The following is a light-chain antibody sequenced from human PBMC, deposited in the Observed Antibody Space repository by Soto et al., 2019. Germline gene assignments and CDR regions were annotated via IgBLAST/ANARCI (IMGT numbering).Light chain of an antibody. Sequence: EIVLTQSSGTLSLSPGERATLSCRASQSISRSYLAWYQQKPGQPPRLLIYGTSSRATGIPDRFSGSGSGTNFTLTISRLEPEDFAVYYCQQFGGSPLYTFGQGTKLEI. V-gene: IGKV3-20*01. CDR1: QSISRSY. J-gene: IGKJ2*01. CDR2: GTS. CDR3: QQFGGSPLYT.